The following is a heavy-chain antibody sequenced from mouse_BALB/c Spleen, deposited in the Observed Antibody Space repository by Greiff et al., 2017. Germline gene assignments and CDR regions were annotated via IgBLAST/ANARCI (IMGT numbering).Heavy chain of an antibody. J-gene: IGHJ4*01. V-gene: IGHV5-12-2*01. D-gene: IGHD2-1*01. Sequence: EVQVVESGGGLVQPGGSLKLSCAASGFTFSSYTMSWVRQTPEKRLEWVAYISNGGGSTYYPDTVKGRFTISRDNAKNTLYLQMSSLKSEDTAMYYCARHSYGNYAMDYWGQGTSGTVSS. CDR2: ISNGGGST. CDR3: ARHSYGNYAMDY. CDR1: GFTFSSYT.